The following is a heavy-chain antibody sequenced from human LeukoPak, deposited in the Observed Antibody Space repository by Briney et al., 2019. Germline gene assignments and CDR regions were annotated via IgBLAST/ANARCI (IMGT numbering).Heavy chain of an antibody. CDR1: GFTFSSYG. J-gene: IGHJ4*02. CDR2: ISYDGSNK. CDR3: ARAGYGGPHFDF. V-gene: IGHV3-30*03. D-gene: IGHD4-23*01. Sequence: AGRSLRLSCAASGFTFSSYGMHWVRQAPGKGLEWVAVISYDGSNKYYADSVKGRFTISRENSKNTMYLQMNSLRAEDTAVYYCARAGYGGPHFDFWGQGTLVTVSS.